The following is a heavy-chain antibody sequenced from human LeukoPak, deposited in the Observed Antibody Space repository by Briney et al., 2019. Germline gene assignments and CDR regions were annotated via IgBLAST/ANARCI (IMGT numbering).Heavy chain of an antibody. V-gene: IGHV3-49*04. CDR2: IRSKAYGGTT. D-gene: IGHD2-8*01. CDR3: TRARSVYSSHWLDP. Sequence: GGSLRLSCTASGFTFGDYAMSWVRQAPGKGLEWEGFIRSKAYGGTTEYAASVKGRFTISRDDSKSIAYLQMNSLKTDDTAVYYCTRARSVYSSHWLDPWGQGTLVTVSS. J-gene: IGHJ5*02. CDR1: GFTFGDYA.